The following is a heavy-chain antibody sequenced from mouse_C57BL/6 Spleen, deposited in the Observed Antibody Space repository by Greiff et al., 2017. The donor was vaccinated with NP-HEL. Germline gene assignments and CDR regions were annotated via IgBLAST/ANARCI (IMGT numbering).Heavy chain of an antibody. CDR1: GYTFTSYW. CDR2: IHPNSGST. Sequence: QVQLKQPGAELVKPGASVKLSCKASGYTFTSYWMHWVKQRPGQGLEWIGMIHPNSGSTNYNEKFKSKATLTVDKSSSTAYMQLSSLTSEDSAVYYCAPYYSNYFDYWGQGTTLTVSS. V-gene: IGHV1-64*01. CDR3: APYYSNYFDY. J-gene: IGHJ2*01. D-gene: IGHD2-5*01.